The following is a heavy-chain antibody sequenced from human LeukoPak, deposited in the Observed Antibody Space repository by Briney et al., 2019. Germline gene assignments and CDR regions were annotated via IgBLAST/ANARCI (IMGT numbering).Heavy chain of an antibody. CDR3: AKPARTDYADY. Sequence: QAGGSLRLSCAASGFTFGSYGMNWVRQAPGKGLEWVSSINGSGDKTYYADSVKGRFTISRDNSKNTLYLQMNSLRAEDTAVYYCAKPARTDYADYWGQGTLVTVSS. D-gene: IGHD1-14*01. CDR2: INGSGDKT. CDR1: GFTFGSYG. V-gene: IGHV3-23*01. J-gene: IGHJ4*02.